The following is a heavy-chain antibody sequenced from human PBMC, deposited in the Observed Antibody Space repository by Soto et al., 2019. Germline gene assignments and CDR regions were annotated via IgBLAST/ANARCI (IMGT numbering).Heavy chain of an antibody. CDR1: GYTFTSYG. J-gene: IGHJ6*02. D-gene: IGHD5-18*01. CDR2: ISAYNGNT. V-gene: IGHV1-18*01. Sequence: QVQLVQSGAEVKKPGASVKVSCKASGYTFTSYGISWVRQAPGQGLEWMGWISAYNGNTNYAQKLQGRVTMTTDTSTSTAYIEVRSLRSDDTAVYYCAGVKYSHPYYYYCGIDVWGQGTTVTVSS. CDR3: AGVKYSHPYYYYCGIDV.